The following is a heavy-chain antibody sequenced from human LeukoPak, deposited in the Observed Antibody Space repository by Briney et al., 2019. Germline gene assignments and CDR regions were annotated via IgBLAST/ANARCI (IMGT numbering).Heavy chain of an antibody. D-gene: IGHD5-12*01. V-gene: IGHV4-39*07. CDR3: ASAYSGYDLGAFDI. CDR2: IYYSGTT. Sequence: SETLSLTCTVSGGSITSNTNYWGWIRQPPGKGLEWIGNIYYSGTTYYNPSLKSRVTISVDTSKNQFSLRLRSVTAADTAMYYCASAYSGYDLGAFDIWGQGTMVTVSS. CDR1: GGSITSNTNY. J-gene: IGHJ3*02.